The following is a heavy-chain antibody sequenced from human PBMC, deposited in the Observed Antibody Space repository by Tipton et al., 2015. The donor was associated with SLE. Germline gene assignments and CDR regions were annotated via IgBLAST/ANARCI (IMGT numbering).Heavy chain of an antibody. D-gene: IGHD1-1*01. CDR1: GYTFTSYD. V-gene: IGHV1-18*01. J-gene: IGHJ3*02. Sequence: QLVQSGAEVKKPGASVKVSCKASGYTFTSYDIHWVRQAPGQGLEWMGWISHYTGSTDYAQRLQGRVTMTTDTPPTTAYMELRSLRSDDTAVYYCVERYDTFDIWGQGTMVTVSS. CDR3: VERYDTFDI. CDR2: ISHYTGST.